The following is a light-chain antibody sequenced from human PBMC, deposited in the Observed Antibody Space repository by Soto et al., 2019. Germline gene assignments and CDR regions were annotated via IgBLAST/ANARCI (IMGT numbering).Light chain of an antibody. J-gene: IGKJ4*01. CDR2: GAS. CDR1: QSVSSSY. Sequence: EIVLTQSPGTLSLSPGERATLSCRARQSVSSSYLAWYQKKPGQAPRLLIYGASSRATGIPDRFSGSGSGTDFTLTISRLEPEDFAVYYCQKYDRSPLTFGGGTKVEIK. V-gene: IGKV3-20*01. CDR3: QKYDRSPLT.